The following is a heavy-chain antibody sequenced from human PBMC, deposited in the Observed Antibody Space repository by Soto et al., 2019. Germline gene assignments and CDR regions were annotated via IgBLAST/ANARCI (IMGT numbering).Heavy chain of an antibody. Sequence: QVQLVQSGAEVKKPGSSVKVSCKASGGTFSSYTISWVRQAPGQGLEWMGRIIPILGIAHYAPPFQGRVRITADKSASTAYMEVSSLRSEDTAVYYCARTGYGGKWTFDSCGQGPLVTVSS. J-gene: IGHJ4*02. D-gene: IGHD4-17*01. V-gene: IGHV1-69*02. CDR3: ARTGYGGKWTFDS. CDR2: IIPILGIA. CDR1: GGTFSSYT.